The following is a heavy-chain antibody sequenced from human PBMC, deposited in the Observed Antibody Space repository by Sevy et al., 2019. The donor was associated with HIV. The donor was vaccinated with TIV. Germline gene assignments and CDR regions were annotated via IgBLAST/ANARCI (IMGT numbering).Heavy chain of an antibody. J-gene: IGHJ3*02. Sequence: ASVKVSCKASGYTFTTYGISWVRQAPGQGLEWMGWVSGRNGNTHYAQTFKGRVTMTTATSTSTAYMELRGLRSDDTAIYYCARDYDCRASTCSHVFDIWGQGTMVTVSS. CDR1: GYTFTTYG. D-gene: IGHD3-16*01. CDR2: VSGRNGNT. V-gene: IGHV1-18*01. CDR3: ARDYDCRASTCSHVFDI.